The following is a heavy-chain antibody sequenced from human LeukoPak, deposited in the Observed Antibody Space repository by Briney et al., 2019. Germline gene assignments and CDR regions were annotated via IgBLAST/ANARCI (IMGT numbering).Heavy chain of an antibody. CDR2: ISWNSANV. CDR1: GFTFDVYA. V-gene: IGHV3-9*01. CDR3: AKDMVGASYGMDV. D-gene: IGHD1-26*01. Sequence: GRSLRLSCAASGFTFDVYAMHWVRQAPGKGLEWVSAISWNSANVGYAGSVKGRFTISRDNAKNSLYLQMNSLRTEDTALYYCAKDMVGASYGMDVWGQGTTVTVSS. J-gene: IGHJ6*02.